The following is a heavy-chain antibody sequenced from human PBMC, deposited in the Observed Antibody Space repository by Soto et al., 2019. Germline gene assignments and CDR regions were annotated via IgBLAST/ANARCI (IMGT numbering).Heavy chain of an antibody. V-gene: IGHV1-3*01. CDR2: IHAGNGNT. CDR1: GYTFTSYA. Sequence: SSVKVSCKASGYTFTSYALHWVRQAPGQRLDCMGWIHAGNGNTKYSQKFQGRVTITRDTSASTAYMELSSLRSEDTAVYYCASDLFMGRPSWSILTAPLDPWGQGTLVTVSS. CDR3: ASDLFMGRPSWSILTAPLDP. D-gene: IGHD2-8*02. J-gene: IGHJ5*02.